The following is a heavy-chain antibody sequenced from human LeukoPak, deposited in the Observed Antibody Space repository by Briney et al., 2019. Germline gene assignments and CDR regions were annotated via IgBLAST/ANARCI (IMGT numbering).Heavy chain of an antibody. Sequence: PGGSLRLSCAASGFTFSSYAMSWVRQAPEKGLEWVSAITGSGGSTYYADSVKGRFTISRDNSKNTLYLQMNSLRAEDTAVYYCAKDRNYDSSGYYPDAVDIRGQGTMVTVSS. J-gene: IGHJ3*02. V-gene: IGHV3-23*01. CDR2: ITGSGGST. CDR1: GFTFSSYA. CDR3: AKDRNYDSSGYYPDAVDI. D-gene: IGHD3-22*01.